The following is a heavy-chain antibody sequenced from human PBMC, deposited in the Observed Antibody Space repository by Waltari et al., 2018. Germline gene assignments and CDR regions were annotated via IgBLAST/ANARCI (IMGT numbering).Heavy chain of an antibody. Sequence: QVQLVQSGAEVKKPGASVKVSCKASGYTFTGYYMHWVRQAPGQGLEWMGWINPNNGGTTYAQKFQGRVTMTRDTSISTAYMELSRLRSDDTAVYYCAREHPVGRSPFDPWGQGTLVTVSS. CDR1: GYTFTGYY. V-gene: IGHV1-2*02. D-gene: IGHD4-17*01. CDR3: AREHPVGRSPFDP. J-gene: IGHJ5*02. CDR2: INPNNGGT.